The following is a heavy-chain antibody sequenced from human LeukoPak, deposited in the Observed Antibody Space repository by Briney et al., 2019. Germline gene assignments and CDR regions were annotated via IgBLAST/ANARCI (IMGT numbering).Heavy chain of an antibody. CDR1: GGSISSYY. CDR3: ARGGYYGSGNDFRFDP. V-gene: IGHV4-59*01. Sequence: SETLSLTCTVSGGSISSYYWSWIRQPPGKGLEWIGYIYYSGSTNSKPSLKSRVTISVDTSKNQFSLKLSSVTAADTAVYYCARGGYYGSGNDFRFDPWGQGTLVTVSS. CDR2: IYYSGST. J-gene: IGHJ5*02. D-gene: IGHD3-10*01.